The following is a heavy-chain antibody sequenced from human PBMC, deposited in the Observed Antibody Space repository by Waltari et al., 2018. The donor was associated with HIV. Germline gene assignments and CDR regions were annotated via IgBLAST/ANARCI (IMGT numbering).Heavy chain of an antibody. J-gene: IGHJ4*02. Sequence: EVHLVESGGGLVQPGGSLRLSCSASGLTSSNYWFNWVRQAPGKGLEWVANIKPAGSETYYMDSVKGRFTISRDNAKDSLYLEMNSLRAEDTAVYYCVSGDFDVYWGQGTLVTVSS. CDR2: IKPAGSET. V-gene: IGHV3-7*02. CDR1: GLTSSNYW. D-gene: IGHD4-17*01. CDR3: VSGDFDVY.